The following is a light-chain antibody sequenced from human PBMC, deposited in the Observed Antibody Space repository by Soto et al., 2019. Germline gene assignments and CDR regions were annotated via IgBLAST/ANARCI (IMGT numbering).Light chain of an antibody. CDR2: DVS. CDR3: SSYTDRNNLV. CDR1: SSDLGGYNS. V-gene: IGLV2-8*01. J-gene: IGLJ1*01. Sequence: QSVLTQSPSASGSRGQSVTISCTGTSSDLGGYNSVSWYQQHPGRAPKVMIYDVSKRPSGVPDRFSGSNSGNTASLTVSALQAEDEADYYCSSYTDRNNLVFGTGTKVTVL.